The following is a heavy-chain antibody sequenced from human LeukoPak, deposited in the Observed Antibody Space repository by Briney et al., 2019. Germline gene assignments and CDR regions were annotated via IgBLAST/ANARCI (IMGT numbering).Heavy chain of an antibody. D-gene: IGHD1-14*01. V-gene: IGHV3-23*01. J-gene: IGHJ6*03. Sequence: GGSLRLSCAASGFTFSSFAMTWVRQAPGKGLEWVSGISGSGGSTYYADSVKGRFTISRDNSKNTLFLQMNSLRAEDTAVYYCARAESGKTYYYYMDVWGKGATVTVSS. CDR2: ISGSGGST. CDR3: ARAESGKTYYYYMDV. CDR1: GFTFSSFA.